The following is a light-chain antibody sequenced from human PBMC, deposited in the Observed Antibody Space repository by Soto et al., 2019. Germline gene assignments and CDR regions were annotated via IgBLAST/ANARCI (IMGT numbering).Light chain of an antibody. CDR1: SSDVGSSNL. J-gene: IGLJ2*01. V-gene: IGLV2-23*01. Sequence: QSALTQPASVSGSPGQSITISCTGTSSDVGSSNLVSWCQQHPGKAPKLMIYEASKRPIGVPTRFSGSKSGNTASLTISGLQAEDEADYYCCSYVGTSTLVFGGGTKLTVL. CDR2: EAS. CDR3: CSYVGTSTLV.